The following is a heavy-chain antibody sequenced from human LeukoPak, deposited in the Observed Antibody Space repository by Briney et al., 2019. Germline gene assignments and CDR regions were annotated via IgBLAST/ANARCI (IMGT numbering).Heavy chain of an antibody. J-gene: IGHJ4*02. V-gene: IGHV3-30*04. CDR2: ISDDGSDK. Sequence: TGGSLRLSCAASGFTFSSCAMHWVRQAPGKGLEWVAIISDDGSDKYYADSVKGRITIPRDNSKNTLYLQMNSLRAEDTAVYYCARAKPKNMVRGLIMRRESRYYFDYWGQGTLVTVSS. CDR3: ARAKPKNMVRGLIMRRESRYYFDY. D-gene: IGHD3-10*01. CDR1: GFTFSSCA.